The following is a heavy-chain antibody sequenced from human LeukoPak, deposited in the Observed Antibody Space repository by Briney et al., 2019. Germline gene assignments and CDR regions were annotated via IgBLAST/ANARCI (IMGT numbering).Heavy chain of an antibody. D-gene: IGHD6-19*01. CDR1: GFTFSNAW. Sequence: GGSLRLSCAASGFTFSNAWMSWVRQAPGKGLEWVGRIKSKTDGGTTDYAAPVKGRFTISRDDSKNTLYLQMNSLKTEDTAVYYCTTEVYGSGWGFDYWGQGTLVTVSS. CDR2: IKSKTDGGTT. J-gene: IGHJ4*02. V-gene: IGHV3-15*01. CDR3: TTEVYGSGWGFDY.